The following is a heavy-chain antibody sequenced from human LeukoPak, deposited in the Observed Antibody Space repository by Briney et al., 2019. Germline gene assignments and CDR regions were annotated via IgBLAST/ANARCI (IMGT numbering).Heavy chain of an antibody. CDR2: INHSGST. CDR1: GGSGRGEY. J-gene: IGHJ4*02. CDR3: ASHQMIFWT. D-gene: IGHD3-9*01. V-gene: IGHV4-34*01. Sequence: PPQTRSLASGMYGGSGRGEYWGWIRHPTGKGLEWIGEINHSGSTNYNPSLKSRVTISVDTSKNQFSLKLSSVTAADTAVYYCASHQMIFWTWGQGTLVTVSS.